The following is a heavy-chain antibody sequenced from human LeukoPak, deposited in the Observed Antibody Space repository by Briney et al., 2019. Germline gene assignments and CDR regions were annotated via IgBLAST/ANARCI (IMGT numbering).Heavy chain of an antibody. J-gene: IGHJ4*02. CDR1: GFTFSIYS. Sequence: GGSLRLSCAASGFTFSIYSMNWVRQAPGKGLEWVAFIRYDGSNKYYADSVKGRFTISRDNSKNTLYLQMNSLRAEDTAVYCCAKDFGIFDYWGQGTLVTVSS. CDR2: IRYDGSNK. CDR3: AKDFGIFDY. D-gene: IGHD3-10*01. V-gene: IGHV3-30*02.